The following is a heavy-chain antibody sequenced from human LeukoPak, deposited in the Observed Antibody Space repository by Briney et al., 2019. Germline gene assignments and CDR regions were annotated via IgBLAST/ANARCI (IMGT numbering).Heavy chain of an antibody. CDR2: ISSSSSYI. V-gene: IGHV3-21*01. CDR3: ARDLRYDYVWGSYRQGFDY. Sequence: GGSLRLSCAASGFTFSSYSMNWVRQAPGKGLEWVSSISSSSSYIYYADSVKGRFTISRDNAKNSLYLQMNSLRAEDTAVYYCARDLRYDYVWGSYRQGFDYWGQGTLVTVSS. J-gene: IGHJ4*02. D-gene: IGHD3-16*02. CDR1: GFTFSSYS.